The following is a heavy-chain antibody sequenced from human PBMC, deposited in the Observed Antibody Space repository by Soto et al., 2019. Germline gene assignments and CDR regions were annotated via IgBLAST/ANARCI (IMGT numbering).Heavy chain of an antibody. D-gene: IGHD4-17*01. V-gene: IGHV4-30-2*01. CDR1: GGSISSGGYS. CDR3: ARGMTTVTTFDY. CDR2: IYHSGST. J-gene: IGHJ4*02. Sequence: QLQLQESGSGLVKPSQTLSLTCAVSGGSISSGGYSCNWIRQPPGKGLEWIGYIYHSGSTYYNPCLKTRVTISVDRPKNQFSLKLSSVTAADTAVYYCARGMTTVTTFDYWGQGTLVSVSS.